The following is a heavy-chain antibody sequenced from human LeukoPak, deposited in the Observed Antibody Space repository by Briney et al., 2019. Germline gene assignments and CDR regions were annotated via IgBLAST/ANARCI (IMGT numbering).Heavy chain of an antibody. CDR2: ISSSSSTI. Sequence: SGGSLRLSCAASEFTFSSYSMNWVRQAPGKGLEWVSYISSSSSTIYYADSVKGRFTISRDNAKNSLYLQMNSLRAEDTAVYYCAREAGLAYFDYWGQGTLVTVSS. CDR1: EFTFSSYS. J-gene: IGHJ4*02. D-gene: IGHD3/OR15-3a*01. V-gene: IGHV3-48*04. CDR3: AREAGLAYFDY.